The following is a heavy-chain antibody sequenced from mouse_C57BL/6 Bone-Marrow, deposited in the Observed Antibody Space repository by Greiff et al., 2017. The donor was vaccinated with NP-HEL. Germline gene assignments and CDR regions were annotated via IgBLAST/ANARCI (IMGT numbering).Heavy chain of an antibody. V-gene: IGHV1-26*01. J-gene: IGHJ4*01. D-gene: IGHD2-3*01. Sequence: EVQLQQSGPELVKPGASVKISCKASGYTFTDYYMNWVKQSHGKSLEWIGDINPNNGGTSYNQKFKGKATLTVDKSSSTAYMELRSLTSEDSAVYYCARRLYDDYDGGHYYAMDYWGQGTSVTVSS. CDR1: GYTFTDYY. CDR3: ARRLYDDYDGGHYYAMDY. CDR2: INPNNGGT.